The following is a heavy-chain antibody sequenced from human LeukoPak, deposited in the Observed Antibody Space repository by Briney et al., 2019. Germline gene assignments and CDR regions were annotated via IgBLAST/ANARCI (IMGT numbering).Heavy chain of an antibody. D-gene: IGHD3-16*02. Sequence: PSETLSLTCAVSGGSISSGGYSWSWIRQPPGKGLEWIGYIYYSGSTNYNPSLKSRVTISVDTSKNQFSLKLSSVTAADTAVYYCAREITFGGVIVEGGDAFDIWGQGTMVTVSS. CDR3: AREITFGGVIVEGGDAFDI. J-gene: IGHJ3*02. V-gene: IGHV4-61*08. CDR2: IYYSGST. CDR1: GGSISSGGYS.